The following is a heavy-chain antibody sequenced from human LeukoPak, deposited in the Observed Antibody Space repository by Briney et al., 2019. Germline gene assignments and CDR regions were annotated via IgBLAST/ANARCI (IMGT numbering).Heavy chain of an antibody. CDR3: ARLYSSGWSNAFDI. V-gene: IGHV4-34*01. CDR2: INHSGST. D-gene: IGHD6-19*01. Sequence: SETLSLTCAVYGGSFSGYYWSWIRQPPGKGLEWIGEINHSGSTNYNPSLKSRVTISVDTSKNQFSLKLSSVTAADTAVYYCARLYSSGWSNAFDIWGQGTMVTVSS. CDR1: GGSFSGYY. J-gene: IGHJ3*02.